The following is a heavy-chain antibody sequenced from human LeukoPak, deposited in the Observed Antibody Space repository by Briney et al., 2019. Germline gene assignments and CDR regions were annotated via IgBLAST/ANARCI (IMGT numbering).Heavy chain of an antibody. CDR2: IYYSGST. CDR1: GGSFSGYY. V-gene: IGHV4-59*08. J-gene: IGHJ4*02. D-gene: IGHD1-26*01. CDR3: ARHQSGSYSPQDY. Sequence: SETLSLTCAVYGGSFSGYYWSWIRQPPGKGLEWIGYIYYSGSTNYNPSLKSRVTISVDTSKNQFSLKLSSVTAADTAVYYCARHQSGSYSPQDYWGQGTLVTVSS.